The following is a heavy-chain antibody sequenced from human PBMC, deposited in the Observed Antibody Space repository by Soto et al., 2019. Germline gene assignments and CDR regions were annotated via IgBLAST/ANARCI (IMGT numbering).Heavy chain of an antibody. J-gene: IGHJ6*02. CDR1: GFTFSSYA. CDR3: ARGGYSSSWEDYYYYGMDV. Sequence: PGGSLRLSCAASGFTFSSYAMSWVRQAPGQGLEWVSAISGSGSNPYYADSVKGRFTISRDNSKNTLYLQMNSLRAEDTAVYYCARGGYSSSWEDYYYYGMDVWGQGTTVTVSS. D-gene: IGHD6-13*01. CDR2: ISGSGSNP. V-gene: IGHV3-23*01.